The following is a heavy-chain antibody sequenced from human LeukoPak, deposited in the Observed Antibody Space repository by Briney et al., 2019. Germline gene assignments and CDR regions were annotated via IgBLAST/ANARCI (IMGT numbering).Heavy chain of an antibody. J-gene: IGHJ4*02. Sequence: GGSLRLSCAASGFTFSGSAMHWVRQASGKGLEWVGRIRSKANSYAPAYAASVKGRFTISRDDSKNTAYLQMNSLKTEDTAVYYCTYNWNYGTPTDYWGQGTLVTVSS. CDR3: TYNWNYGTPTDY. V-gene: IGHV3-73*01. CDR1: GFTFSGSA. D-gene: IGHD1-7*01. CDR2: IRSKANSYAP.